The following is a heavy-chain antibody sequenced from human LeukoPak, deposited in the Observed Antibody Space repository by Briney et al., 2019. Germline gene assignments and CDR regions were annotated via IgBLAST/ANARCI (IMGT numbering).Heavy chain of an antibody. Sequence: ASVKVSCKASGYTFTGYYMHWVRQAPGQGLEWMGRINPNSGGTNHAQKFQGRVTMTRDTSISTGYMELSRLRSDDTAVYYCARETEVFQFDYWGQGTLVTVSS. J-gene: IGHJ4*02. CDR2: INPNSGGT. D-gene: IGHD3-3*01. V-gene: IGHV1-2*06. CDR1: GYTFTGYY. CDR3: ARETEVFQFDY.